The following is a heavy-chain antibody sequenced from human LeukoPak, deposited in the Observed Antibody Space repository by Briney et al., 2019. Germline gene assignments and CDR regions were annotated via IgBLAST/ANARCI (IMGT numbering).Heavy chain of an antibody. J-gene: IGHJ3*02. D-gene: IGHD1-26*01. V-gene: IGHV3-23*01. Sequence: GGSLRLSCAASGFTFSSDAMSWVRQAPGKGLEWVSAISGSGGSTYYADSVKGRFTISRDNSKNTLYLQMNSLRAEDTAVYYCARLPVGATDASDIWGQGTMVTVSS. CDR1: GFTFSSDA. CDR3: ARLPVGATDASDI. CDR2: ISGSGGST.